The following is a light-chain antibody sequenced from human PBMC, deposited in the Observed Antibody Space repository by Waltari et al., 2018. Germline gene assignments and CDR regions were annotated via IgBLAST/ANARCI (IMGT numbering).Light chain of an antibody. CDR1: SSDIGGYNY. CDR2: DVN. J-gene: IGLJ1*01. Sequence: QSALTQPRSVSGSPGQSVTIPCTGTSSDIGGYNYFSWYQQHPAQAPKLMIYDVNQRPSGVPDRFSGSKSGNTASLTISGLQAEDEADYYCCSYAGSYTYVFGTGTKVIVL. CDR3: CSYAGSYTYV. V-gene: IGLV2-11*01.